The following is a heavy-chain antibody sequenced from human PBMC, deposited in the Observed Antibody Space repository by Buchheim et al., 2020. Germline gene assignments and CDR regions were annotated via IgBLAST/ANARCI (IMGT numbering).Heavy chain of an antibody. D-gene: IGHD3-3*01. J-gene: IGHJ6*02. CDR3: ARAPGLRFLEWLSSYGMDV. V-gene: IGHV4-34*01. CDR2: INHSGST. Sequence: QVQLQQWGAGLLKPSETLSLTCAVYGGSFSGYYWSWIRQPPGKGLEWIGEINHSGSTNYNPSLKSRVTISVDTSKNQFSLKLSSVTAADTAVYYCARAPGLRFLEWLSSYGMDVWGQGTT. CDR1: GGSFSGYY.